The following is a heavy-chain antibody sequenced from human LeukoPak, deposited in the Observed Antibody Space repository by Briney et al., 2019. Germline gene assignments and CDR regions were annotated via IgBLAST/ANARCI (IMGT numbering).Heavy chain of an antibody. CDR2: IYHSGST. CDR3: ARVYSSSWYYFDY. V-gene: IGHV4-30-2*01. D-gene: IGHD6-13*01. Sequence: SETLSLTCIVSGGSISSGGYYWSWIRQPPGKGLEWIGYIYHSGSTYYNPSLKSRVTISVDRSKNQFSLKLSSVTAADTAVYYCARVYSSSWYYFDYWGQGTLVTVSS. J-gene: IGHJ4*02. CDR1: GGSISSGGYY.